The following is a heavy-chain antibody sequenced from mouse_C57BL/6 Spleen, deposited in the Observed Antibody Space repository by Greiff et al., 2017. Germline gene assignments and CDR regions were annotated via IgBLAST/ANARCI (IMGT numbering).Heavy chain of an antibody. CDR3: ARNKVWAMDY. D-gene: IGHD2-10*02. CDR2: IDPSDSYT. V-gene: IGHV1-59*01. Sequence: VQLQQPGAELVRPGTSVKLSCKASGYTFTSYWMHWVQQRPGQGLEWIGVIDPSDSYTNYNQKFKGKATLTVDTSSSTAYMQLSSLTSEDSAVYYCARNKVWAMDYWGQGTSVTVSS. J-gene: IGHJ4*01. CDR1: GYTFTSYW.